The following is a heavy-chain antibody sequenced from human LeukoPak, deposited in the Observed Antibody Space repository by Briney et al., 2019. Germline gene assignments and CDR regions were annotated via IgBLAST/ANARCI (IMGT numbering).Heavy chain of an antibody. D-gene: IGHD3-10*01. CDR1: GGSISSGGYY. J-gene: IGHJ3*02. CDR2: IYYSGST. Sequence: SQTLSLTCTVSGGSISSGGYYWSWIRQHPGKGLEWNGYIYYSGSTYYNPSLKSRVTISVDTSKNQFSLKLSSVTAADTAVYYCAREITMVRGGLDAFDIWGQGTMVTVSS. CDR3: AREITMVRGGLDAFDI. V-gene: IGHV4-31*03.